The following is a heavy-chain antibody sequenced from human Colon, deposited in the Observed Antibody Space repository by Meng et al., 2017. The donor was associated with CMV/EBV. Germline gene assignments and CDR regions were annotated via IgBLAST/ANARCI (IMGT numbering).Heavy chain of an antibody. V-gene: IGHV3-11*01. Sequence: GESLKISCAASGFNFSDYYMSWIRQAPGEGLDWISYITNSGITTYYADSVRDRFTISRDNAKNSLYLQMNSLRADDTAVYYCARGGEMNHDYWGQGTLVTVSS. CDR1: GFNFSDYY. CDR2: ITNSGITT. D-gene: IGHD1-14*01. CDR3: ARGGEMNHDY. J-gene: IGHJ4*02.